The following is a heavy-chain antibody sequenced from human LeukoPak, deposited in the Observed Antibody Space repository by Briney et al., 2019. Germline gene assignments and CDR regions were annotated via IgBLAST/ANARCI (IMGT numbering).Heavy chain of an antibody. D-gene: IGHD6-13*01. J-gene: IGHJ4*02. CDR1: GGSVSSYY. CDR3: ARGVYIAAAQYAY. Sequence: SETLSLTCTVSGGSVSSYYWSWIRQPPGKGLEWIGYIYYSGTTNYNPSLKSRVTISVDTSKNQFSLKLSSVTAADTAVYYCARGVYIAAAQYAYWGQGTLVTVSS. V-gene: IGHV4-59*02. CDR2: IYYSGTT.